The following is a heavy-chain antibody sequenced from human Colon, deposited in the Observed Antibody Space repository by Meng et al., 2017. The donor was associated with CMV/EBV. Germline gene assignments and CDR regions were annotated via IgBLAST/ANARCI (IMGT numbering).Heavy chain of an antibody. J-gene: IGHJ4*02. CDR3: ARDHYDVNYFDY. Sequence: GSLRLSCNVSGGAISTTSYYWGWIRQSPGRGLEWIGSIYYNGSPKYNSSLKSRVTISLDTSKNQFSLEMTSVTAADTAMYYCARDHYDVNYFDYWGQGTLVTVSP. D-gene: IGHD3-16*01. CDR1: GGAISTTSYY. CDR2: IYYNGSP. V-gene: IGHV4-39*07.